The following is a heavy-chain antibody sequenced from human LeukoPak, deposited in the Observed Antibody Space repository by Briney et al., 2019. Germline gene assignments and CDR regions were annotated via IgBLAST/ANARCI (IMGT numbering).Heavy chain of an antibody. D-gene: IGHD3-10*01. J-gene: IGHJ4*02. CDR1: GFAFSMYS. V-gene: IGHV3-64D*06. CDR2: ISTNGGTT. CDR3: VKGGGSGTLKYYFDY. Sequence: GGSLRLSCSASGFAFSMYSMHWVRQAPGKGLESVSSISTNGGTTDYADSVRGRFTISRDNSKNTLHLQMGSLRAEDTAMYYCVKGGGSGTLKYYFDYWGQGTLVTVSS.